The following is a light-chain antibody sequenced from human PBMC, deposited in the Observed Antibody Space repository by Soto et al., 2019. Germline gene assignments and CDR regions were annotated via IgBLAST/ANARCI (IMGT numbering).Light chain of an antibody. V-gene: IGKV1-39*01. J-gene: IGKJ1*01. Sequence: IHRTHSPSSLSASIGEIVTITFRASQSINTALNWYQQKPGKAPRLLIYAASSLQSGVPSRFSGSGSGTDFTLTISSLQPEDFATYYCQQSYSTPPWTFGQGTKVDIK. CDR2: AAS. CDR3: QQSYSTPPWT. CDR1: QSINTA.